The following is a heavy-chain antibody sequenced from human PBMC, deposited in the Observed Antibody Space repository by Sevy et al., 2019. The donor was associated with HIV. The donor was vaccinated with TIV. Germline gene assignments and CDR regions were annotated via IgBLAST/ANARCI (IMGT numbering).Heavy chain of an antibody. V-gene: IGHV4-34*01. Sequence: SETLSLTCAVHGGSFSGYYWNWIRQPPGKGLEWIGEINHSGSTNFNPSLKSRVTISVDTSKNQFSLKLSSVTAADTAVYYCARSPPIVVVPGAPSWFDPWGQGTLVTVSS. D-gene: IGHD2-2*01. CDR3: ARSPPIVVVPGAPSWFDP. J-gene: IGHJ5*02. CDR2: INHSGST. CDR1: GGSFSGYY.